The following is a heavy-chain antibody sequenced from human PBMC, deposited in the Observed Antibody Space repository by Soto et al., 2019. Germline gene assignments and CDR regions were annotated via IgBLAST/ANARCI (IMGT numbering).Heavy chain of an antibody. Sequence: EVQLVESGGGSVKPGEFLRLSCAASGFTFSNAWMNWVRQAPGKGLEWVGRAKTKTDGGTTDYPAPVKGRFTISRDDSKNTMYLQMNGLKTEDTVVYYCTTDVLLGELYLDFQYWGQGTLVTVSS. D-gene: IGHD3-10*01. CDR2: AKTKTDGGTT. CDR1: GFTFSNAW. J-gene: IGHJ1*01. V-gene: IGHV3-15*07. CDR3: TTDVLLGELYLDFQY.